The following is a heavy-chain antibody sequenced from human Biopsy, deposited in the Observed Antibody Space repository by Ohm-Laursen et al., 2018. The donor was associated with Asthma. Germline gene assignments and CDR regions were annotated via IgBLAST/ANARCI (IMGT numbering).Heavy chain of an antibody. J-gene: IGHJ4*02. Sequence: SSVTASCKASGGFISSLAFSWVQHAPGPGLESMGTILTKFDITSYAEKFQGRATITADKTTSTTYMELSRLRSEGTAVYYCARSYDTDSYPVLVLDYWGQGTLVTVSS. V-gene: IGHV1-69*04. D-gene: IGHD3-22*01. CDR3: ARSYDTDSYPVLVLDY. CDR1: GGFISSLA. CDR2: ILTKFDIT.